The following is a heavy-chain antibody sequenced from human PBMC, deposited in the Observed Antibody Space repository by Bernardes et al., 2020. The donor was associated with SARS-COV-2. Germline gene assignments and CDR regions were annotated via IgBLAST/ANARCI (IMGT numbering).Heavy chain of an antibody. J-gene: IGHJ4*02. Sequence: GGSLRLSCAASGFTFNDYAMPWVRQVPGKGLEWVSGISWNSAIIGYGDSVKGRFTISRDNAKNSLYLQMNSLRVEDTALYYCAKDAVAGTGAFDYWGQGIRVTVSS. CDR3: AKDAVAGTGAFDY. CDR1: GFTFNDYA. D-gene: IGHD6-19*01. CDR2: ISWNSAII. V-gene: IGHV3-9*01.